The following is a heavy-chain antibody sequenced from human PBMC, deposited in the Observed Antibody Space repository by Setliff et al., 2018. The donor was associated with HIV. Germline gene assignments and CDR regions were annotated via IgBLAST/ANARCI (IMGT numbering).Heavy chain of an antibody. J-gene: IGHJ6*03. CDR1: GASISSSSHH. CDR2: INYSGRT. V-gene: IGHV4-39*01. Sequence: SETLSLTCTVSGASISSSSHHWAWIRQPPGKGLEWIGSINYSGRTRYNASLKSRVTIFADTPTNQFSLVLNSVTAADTALYYCARQKYWSGYYGEGYYYYMDVWGKGTTVTVSS. D-gene: IGHD3-3*01. CDR3: ARQKYWSGYYGEGYYYYMDV.